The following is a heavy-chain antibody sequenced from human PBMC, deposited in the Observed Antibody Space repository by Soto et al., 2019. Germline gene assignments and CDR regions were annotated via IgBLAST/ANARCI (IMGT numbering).Heavy chain of an antibody. CDR3: ARDGDYYYGSGSLDQ. D-gene: IGHD3-10*01. J-gene: IGHJ4*01. V-gene: IGHV3-33*01. CDR1: GFTFSDSG. Sequence: QVQLVESGGGVVQPGRSLRLSCAASGFTFSDSGMHWVRQAPGKGLEWVAVIWYDGSNEYYVDSVKGRFTISRDNSKNTLYLQMNSLRAEDPAVYYCARDGDYYYGSGSLDQWGHGTLVTVSS. CDR2: IWYDGSNE.